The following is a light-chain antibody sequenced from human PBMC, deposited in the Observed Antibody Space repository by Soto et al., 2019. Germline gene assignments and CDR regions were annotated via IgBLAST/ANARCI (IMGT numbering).Light chain of an antibody. Sequence: EIVLTQSPGTLSLSPGERATLSCRASQSVSFTYLAWYQQKPGQPPRLLISGASRRATGIPDRFSGSGSGTDFTLTISRLVPEDFAVYYCQQYGSSPETFGQGTKVEIK. V-gene: IGKV3-20*01. J-gene: IGKJ1*01. CDR3: QQYGSSPET. CDR2: GAS. CDR1: QSVSFTY.